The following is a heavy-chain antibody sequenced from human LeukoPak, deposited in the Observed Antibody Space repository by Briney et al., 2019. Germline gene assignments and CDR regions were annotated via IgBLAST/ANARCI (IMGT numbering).Heavy chain of an antibody. CDR2: ISGSGGST. D-gene: IGHD2-15*01. J-gene: IGHJ3*02. Sequence: GGSLRLSCAASGFTFSSYAMSWVRQAPGKGLEWVSAISGSGGSTYYADSVKGRFTISRDNSKNTLYLQMNSLRAEDTAVYYCAKDTGGGAYCSGGSCYPHDAFDIWGQGTMVTVSS. CDR1: GFTFSSYA. V-gene: IGHV3-23*01. CDR3: AKDTGGGAYCSGGSCYPHDAFDI.